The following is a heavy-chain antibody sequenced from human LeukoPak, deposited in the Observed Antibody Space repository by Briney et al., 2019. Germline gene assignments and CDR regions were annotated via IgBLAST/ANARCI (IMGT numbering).Heavy chain of an antibody. CDR1: GFPFSNYA. V-gene: IGHV3-23*01. J-gene: IGHJ4*02. D-gene: IGHD3-22*01. CDR2: ISDSGDRT. CDR3: AKGLGTSGYHDY. Sequence: GGSQRLSCAASGFPFSNYAMTWVRQAPGKGLERVSGISDSGDRTYYADSVKGRFTISRDNSKNMLYLQMNSLRVENTALYYCAKGLGTSGYHDYWGQGTLVTVSS.